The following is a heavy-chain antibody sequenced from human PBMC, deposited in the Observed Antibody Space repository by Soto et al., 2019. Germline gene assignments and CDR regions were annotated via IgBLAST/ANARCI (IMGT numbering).Heavy chain of an antibody. D-gene: IGHD3-3*01. V-gene: IGHV5-51*01. CDR1: GYTFTSYW. J-gene: IGHJ4*02. Sequence: PGESLKISCKTSGYTFTSYWIGWVRQMPGKGLKWMGIIYPGDSDTRYSPSFQGQVTFSVDKSIRTASLQWSNLKASDTAMYYCARVFGVVISPYYFDYWGQGTLVTVSS. CDR3: ARVFGVVISPYYFDY. CDR2: IYPGDSDT.